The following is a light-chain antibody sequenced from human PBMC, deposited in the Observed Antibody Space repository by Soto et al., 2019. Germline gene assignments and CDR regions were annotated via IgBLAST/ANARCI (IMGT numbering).Light chain of an antibody. CDR2: EGS. J-gene: IGLJ3*02. Sequence: QSALTQPASVSGSPGQSITISCTGTSSDVGSSTLVSWFQQHPGKAPKLIIYEGSKRPSGVSDRFSGSKSGNTASLTISGLQAEDEADYYCCSYAGSSTFPWVFGGGTQLTVL. CDR3: CSYAGSSTFPWV. V-gene: IGLV2-23*03. CDR1: SSDVGSSTL.